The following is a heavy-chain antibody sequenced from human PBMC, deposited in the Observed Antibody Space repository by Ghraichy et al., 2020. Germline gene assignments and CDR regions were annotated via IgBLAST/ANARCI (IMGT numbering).Heavy chain of an antibody. J-gene: IGHJ4*02. CDR1: GFTFSSYA. V-gene: IGHV3-23*01. CDR3: AKDLNYGGKGGVDY. D-gene: IGHD4-23*01. Sequence: GSLRLSCAASGFTFSSYAMSWVRQAPGKGLEWVSAISGSGGSTYYADSVKGRFTISRDNSKNTLYLQMNSLRAEDTAVYYCAKDLNYGGKGGVDYWGQGTLVTVSS. CDR2: ISGSGGST.